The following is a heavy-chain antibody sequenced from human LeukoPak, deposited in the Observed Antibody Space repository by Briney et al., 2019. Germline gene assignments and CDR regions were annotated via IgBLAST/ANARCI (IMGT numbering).Heavy chain of an antibody. J-gene: IGHJ4*02. Sequence: GGSLRLSCAASGFTFSSYVMHWVRQAPGKGLEWVAVISYDGSTKYYADSVKGRFTISRDSSKNTLYLQMNSLRAEDTAVYYCARGVVNGVWGFHFDYWGQGTLVTVSS. CDR3: ARGVVNGVWGFHFDY. CDR2: ISYDGSTK. CDR1: GFTFSSYV. V-gene: IGHV3-30-3*01. D-gene: IGHD2-8*01.